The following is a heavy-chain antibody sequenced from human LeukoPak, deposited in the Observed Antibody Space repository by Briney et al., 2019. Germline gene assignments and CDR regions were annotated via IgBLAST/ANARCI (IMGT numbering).Heavy chain of an antibody. D-gene: IGHD3-10*01. CDR2: ISSSSSYI. CDR1: GFTFSSYS. Sequence: GGSLRPSCAASGFTFSSYSMNWVRQAPGKGLEWVSSISSSSSYIYYADSVKGRFTISRDNAKNSLYLQMNSLRAEDTAVYYCAREIYGSGSYYTDAFDIWGQGTMVTVSS. J-gene: IGHJ3*02. CDR3: AREIYGSGSYYTDAFDI. V-gene: IGHV3-21*01.